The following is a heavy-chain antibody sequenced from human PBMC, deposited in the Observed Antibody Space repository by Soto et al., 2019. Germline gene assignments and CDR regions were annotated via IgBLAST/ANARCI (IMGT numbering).Heavy chain of an antibody. J-gene: IGHJ5*02. V-gene: IGHV4-31*03. Sequence: PSETLSLTCTFSGCSISSGGYYWSWIRQHPGKGLEWIGYIYYSGSTYYNPSPKSRVTISVDTSKNQFSLKLSSVTAADTAVYYCARAVVVVAATHNWFDPWGQGTLVTVSS. CDR3: ARAVVVVAATHNWFDP. CDR2: IYYSGST. CDR1: GCSISSGGYY. D-gene: IGHD2-15*01.